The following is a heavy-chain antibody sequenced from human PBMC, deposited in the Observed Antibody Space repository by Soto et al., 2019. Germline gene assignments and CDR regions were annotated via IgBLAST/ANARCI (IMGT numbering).Heavy chain of an antibody. D-gene: IGHD6-6*01. J-gene: IGHJ6*03. Sequence: QVQLVQSGAEVKKPGASVKVSCKASGYTFTSYAMHWVRQAPGQRLEWMGWINAGNGNTKYSQKFQGRVTITRDTSASTAYMELSSLRSEDTAVYYCARERAQQLVWYYYYMDVWGKGTTVTVSS. CDR2: INAGNGNT. CDR1: GYTFTSYA. V-gene: IGHV1-3*01. CDR3: ARERAQQLVWYYYYMDV.